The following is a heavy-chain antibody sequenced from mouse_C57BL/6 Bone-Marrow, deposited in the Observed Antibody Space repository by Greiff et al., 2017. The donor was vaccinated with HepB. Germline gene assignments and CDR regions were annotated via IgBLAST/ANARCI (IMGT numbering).Heavy chain of an antibody. J-gene: IGHJ3*01. CDR3: ARSRWLLRGPFAY. CDR1: GYTFTSYW. D-gene: IGHD2-3*01. V-gene: IGHV1-55*01. CDR2: IYPGSGST. Sequence: QVQLQQPGAELVKPGASVKMSCKASGYTFTSYWITWVKQRPGQGLEWIGDIYPGSGSTNYNEKFKSKATLTVDTSSSTAYMQLSSLTSEDSAVYYCARSRWLLRGPFAYWGQGTLVTVSA.